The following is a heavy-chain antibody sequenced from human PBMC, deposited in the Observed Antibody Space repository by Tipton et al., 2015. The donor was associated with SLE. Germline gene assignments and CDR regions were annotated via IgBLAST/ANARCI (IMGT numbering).Heavy chain of an antibody. J-gene: IGHJ4*02. CDR1: GGSISSGSYY. Sequence: TLFLTCSVSGGSISSGSYYWSWIRQPAGKGLEWIGRIFSRGSTNSNLSLKSRVTISLDASKNQFSLRLTSVTAADTAVYYCTRDNWVFTTTGTMVWGQGTLVTVSS. CDR2: IFSRGST. D-gene: IGHD1-1*01. CDR3: TRDNWVFTTTGTMV. V-gene: IGHV4-61*02.